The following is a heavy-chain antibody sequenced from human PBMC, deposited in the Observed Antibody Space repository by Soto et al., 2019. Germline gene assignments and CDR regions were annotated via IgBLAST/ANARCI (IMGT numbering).Heavy chain of an antibody. CDR1: GYTFTDHY. CDR2: INPNTGFA. V-gene: IGHV1-2*04. CDR3: ARDVVGNSNDRYFDP. D-gene: IGHD1-20*01. Sequence: QVQLVQSGAEVKKPGASLKVSCKASGYTFTDHYIHWVRQVPGQGLQWMGWINPNTGFAHSAQKFQGSVTMTSDTSISTAYMELSRLKSDDTAMYYCARDVVGNSNDRYFDPWGQGTLVTVSS. J-gene: IGHJ5*02.